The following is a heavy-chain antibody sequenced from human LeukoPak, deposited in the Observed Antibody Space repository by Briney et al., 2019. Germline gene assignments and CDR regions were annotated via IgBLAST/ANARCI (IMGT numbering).Heavy chain of an antibody. CDR1: GYTFTSYG. CDR3: ARDRGKVITMVRGNYGMDV. Sequence: ASVKVSCKASGYTFTSYGISWVRQAPGQGLEWMGWISAYKGNTNYAQKLQGRVTMTTDTSTSTAYIELRSLRSHDTAVYYCARDRGKVITMVRGNYGMDVWGKGTTVTVSS. V-gene: IGHV1-18*04. D-gene: IGHD3-10*01. CDR2: ISAYKGNT. J-gene: IGHJ6*04.